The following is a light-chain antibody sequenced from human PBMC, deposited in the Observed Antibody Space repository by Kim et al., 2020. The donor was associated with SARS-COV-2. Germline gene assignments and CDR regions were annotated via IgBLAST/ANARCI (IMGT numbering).Light chain of an antibody. V-gene: IGLV3-25*03. CDR3: QSADSSGTYPVV. CDR2: KDS. J-gene: IGLJ2*01. Sequence: SYELTQPPSVSVSPGQTARITCSGDALPKQYAYWYQQKPGQAPVLVIYKDSERPSAIPERFSGSSSGTTVTLTISGVQAEDEADYYCQSADSSGTYPVVF. CDR1: ALPKQY.